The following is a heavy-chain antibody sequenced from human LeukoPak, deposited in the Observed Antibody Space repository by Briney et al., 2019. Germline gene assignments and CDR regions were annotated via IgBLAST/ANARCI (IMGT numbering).Heavy chain of an antibody. V-gene: IGHV4-59*01. D-gene: IGHD1-26*01. Sequence: PSETLSLTCTVSGGSISSYYWSWIRQPPGKGLEWIGYIYYSGSTNYNPSLKSRVTISVDTSKNQFSLKLSSVTAADTAVYYCARGGELPHDAFDIWGQGTMVTVSS. CDR2: IYYSGST. CDR3: ARGGELPHDAFDI. J-gene: IGHJ3*02. CDR1: GGSISSYY.